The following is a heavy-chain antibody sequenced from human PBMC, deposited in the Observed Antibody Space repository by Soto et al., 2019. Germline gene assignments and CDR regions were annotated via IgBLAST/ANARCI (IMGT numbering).Heavy chain of an antibody. CDR2: IYYSGST. Sequence: PSETLSLTCTVSGGSISSYYWSWIRQPPGNGLEWIGYIYYSGSTNYNPSLKSRVTISEDTSKNQFSLKLSSVTAADTAVYYCARSFPECCSGGACYQDYWGQGTLVPVSS. V-gene: IGHV4-59*01. CDR1: GGSISSYY. CDR3: ARSFPECCSGGACYQDY. D-gene: IGHD2-15*01. J-gene: IGHJ4*02.